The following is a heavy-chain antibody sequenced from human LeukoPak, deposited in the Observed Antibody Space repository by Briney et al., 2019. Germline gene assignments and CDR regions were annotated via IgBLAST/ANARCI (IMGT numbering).Heavy chain of an antibody. J-gene: IGHJ4*02. CDR1: GYTFTGYY. CDR2: ISPNSGGT. D-gene: IGHD5-18*01. CDR3: AREMGYSYGRQNFDY. V-gene: IGHV1-2*02. Sequence: ASVKVSCKASGYTFTGYYMHWVRQAPGQGLEWMGWISPNSGGTNYAQKFQGRVTMTRDTSISTAYMELSRLRSDDTAVYNCAREMGYSYGRQNFDYWGQGTLVTVSS.